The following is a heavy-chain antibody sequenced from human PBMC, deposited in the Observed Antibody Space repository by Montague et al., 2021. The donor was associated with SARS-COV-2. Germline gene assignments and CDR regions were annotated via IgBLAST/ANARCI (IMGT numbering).Heavy chain of an antibody. CDR1: GFSLSTSGMC. CDR3: ARSYGTTVVTRACDY. Sequence: PALVKPTQTLTLTGTFSGFSLSTSGMCVSWIRQPPGKALEWLTLSDWXXXKYSSTSLKTRLTISKDTSKNQVVLTMTNMDPVDTATYYCARSYGTTVVTRACDYWGQGTLVTVSS. D-gene: IGHD4-23*01. V-gene: IGHV2-70*01. J-gene: IGHJ4*02. CDR2: SDWXXXK.